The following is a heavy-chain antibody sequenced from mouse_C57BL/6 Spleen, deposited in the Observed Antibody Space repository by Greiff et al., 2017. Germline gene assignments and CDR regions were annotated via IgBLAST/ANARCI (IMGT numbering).Heavy chain of an antibody. CDR2: INPSHGYT. CDR3: ARSVIYYDFDEGLYYFDY. V-gene: IGHV1-4*01. D-gene: IGHD2-4*01. J-gene: IGHJ2*01. CDR1: GYTFPSYT. Sequence: VKLQESGAELARPGASVKMSCKASGYTFPSYTMHWVKQRPGQGLEWIGYINPSHGYTTYNQKFKDKATLTANKSSSTAYMQLSSLTSEDSAVSYCARSVIYYDFDEGLYYFDYWGQGTTLTVSS.